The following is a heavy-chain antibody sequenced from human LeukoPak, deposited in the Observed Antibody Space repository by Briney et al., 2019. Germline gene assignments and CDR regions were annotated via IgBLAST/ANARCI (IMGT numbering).Heavy chain of an antibody. J-gene: IGHJ4*02. CDR1: GGSISSGGYS. CDR3: ARGGYGSGSYYPYFDY. V-gene: IGHV4-30-2*01. CDR2: IYHSGST. Sequence: SETLSLTCAVSGGSISSGGYSWSWTRQPPGKGLEWIGYIYHSGSTYYNPSLKSRVTISVDRSENQFSLKLSSVTAADTAVYYCARGGYGSGSYYPYFDYWGQGTLVTVSS. D-gene: IGHD3-10*01.